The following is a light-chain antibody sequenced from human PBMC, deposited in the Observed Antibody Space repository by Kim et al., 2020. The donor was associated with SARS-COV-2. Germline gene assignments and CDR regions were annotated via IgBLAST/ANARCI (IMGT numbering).Light chain of an antibody. V-gene: IGLV6-57*01. CDR2: EEN. CDR1: SGSIASNY. J-gene: IGLJ3*02. Sequence: KTVTISCTRSSGSIASNYVQWYQQRPGSSPTTVIYEENQRPSGVPDRFSGSIDSSSNSASLTISGLKTEDEADYYCQSYDSSNHWVFGVGTKLTVL. CDR3: QSYDSSNHWV.